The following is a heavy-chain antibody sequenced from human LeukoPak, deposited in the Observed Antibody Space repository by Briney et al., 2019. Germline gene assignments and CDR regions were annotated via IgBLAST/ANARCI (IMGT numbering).Heavy chain of an antibody. J-gene: IGHJ4*02. D-gene: IGHD4-17*01. V-gene: IGHV4-59*05. CDR3: ARHIWNQDYGDYEWNYYFDY. CDR2: IYYSGST. Sequence: SETLSLTCTVSGGSISSYYWSGIRQPPGPGLERIGSIYYSGSTYYNPSLKSRVTISVDTSKNQFSLKLSSVTAADTAVYYCARHIWNQDYGDYEWNYYFDYWGQGTLVTVSS. CDR1: GGSISSYY.